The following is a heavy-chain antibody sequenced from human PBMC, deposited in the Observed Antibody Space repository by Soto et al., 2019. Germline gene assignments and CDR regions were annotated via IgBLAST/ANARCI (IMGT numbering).Heavy chain of an antibody. Sequence: GGSLRLSCAASGFTFSSYAMSWVRQAPGKGLEWVSAISGSGGSTYYADSVKGRFTISRDNSKNTLYLQMNSLRAEDTAVYYCAKDRDIVVVVAATTQGGFDYWGQGTLVTVSS. CDR1: GFTFSSYA. CDR3: AKDRDIVVVVAATTQGGFDY. D-gene: IGHD2-15*01. V-gene: IGHV3-23*01. J-gene: IGHJ4*02. CDR2: ISGSGGST.